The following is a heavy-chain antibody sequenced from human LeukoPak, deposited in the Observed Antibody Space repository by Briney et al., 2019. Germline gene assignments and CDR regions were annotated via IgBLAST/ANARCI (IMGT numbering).Heavy chain of an antibody. J-gene: IGHJ4*02. CDR2: IYYSEST. V-gene: IGHV4-39*01. CDR3: ARHLEMATIVGVTDY. CDR1: GASISSSSYY. Sequence: SQTLSLTCTVSGASISSSSYYWGWIRQPRGGGLGWSGSIYYSESTYYNPSLKSRVTISVDTSKNKSSLKLSSVTAADTAVYYCARHLEMATIVGVTDYWGQGTLVTVSP. D-gene: IGHD5-24*01.